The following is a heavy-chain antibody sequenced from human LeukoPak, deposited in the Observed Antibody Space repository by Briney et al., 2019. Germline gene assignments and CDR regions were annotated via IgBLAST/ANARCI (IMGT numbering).Heavy chain of an antibody. CDR3: ARGLHYDILTVYYYYGMDV. D-gene: IGHD3-9*01. CDR2: INPNSGGT. J-gene: IGHJ6*02. CDR1: GFTFTSSA. V-gene: IGHV1-2*02. Sequence: ASVKVSFKASGFTFTSSAVHWVRQAPGQGLAWMGWINPNSGGTNYAQKFQGRVTMTRDTSISTAYMELSRLRSDDTAVYYCARGLHYDILTVYYYYGMDVWGQGTTVTVSS.